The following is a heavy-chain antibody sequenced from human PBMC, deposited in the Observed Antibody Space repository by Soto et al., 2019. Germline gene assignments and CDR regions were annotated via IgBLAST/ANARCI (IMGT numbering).Heavy chain of an antibody. J-gene: IGHJ6*02. CDR3: IFWDFWSGPMDV. CDR2: IKTKTDGGTT. D-gene: IGHD3-3*01. V-gene: IGHV3-15*07. Sequence: PGGSLRLSCAASGFTFSNTWMNWVRQAPGKGLEWVGRIKTKTDGGTTDYAAPVKGRFTISRDDSKNILYLQMNSLKTEDTAVYYCIFWDFWSGPMDVWGQGTTVTVSS. CDR1: GFTFSNTW.